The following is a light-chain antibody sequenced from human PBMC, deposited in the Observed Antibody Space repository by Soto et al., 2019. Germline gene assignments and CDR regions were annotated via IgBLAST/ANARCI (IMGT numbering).Light chain of an antibody. CDR3: YSYTASDLWV. CDR1: NSDVGRYNF. CDR2: AVS. Sequence: QSARTQPRSVSGSPGQGVTTSCNGTNSDVGRYNFVSWYQQLPGKAPKLLISAVSQRPSGVPDRFSGSKSGNTASLTISGLQSDDEADYFCYSYTASDLWVFGGGSKITVL. J-gene: IGLJ3*02. V-gene: IGLV2-11*01.